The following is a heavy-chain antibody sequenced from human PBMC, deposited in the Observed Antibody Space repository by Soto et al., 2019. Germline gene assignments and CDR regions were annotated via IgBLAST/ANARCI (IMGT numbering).Heavy chain of an antibody. CDR3: GKTRLYDNNLYHRVGIDV. D-gene: IGHD3-22*01. CDR1: GFPFWTYS. V-gene: IGHV3-23*01. CDR2: ISGSGTAT. Sequence: EVKLLESGGGWVQPGGSMRLSCEASGFPFWTYSMSWVRQAPRKGLEWVSGISGSGTATYYTDSVKGRFTISRDNSKETLFLQVNTRLSEDTTVFYCGKTRLYDNNLYHRVGIDVWGPGTAVTVSS. J-gene: IGHJ6*02.